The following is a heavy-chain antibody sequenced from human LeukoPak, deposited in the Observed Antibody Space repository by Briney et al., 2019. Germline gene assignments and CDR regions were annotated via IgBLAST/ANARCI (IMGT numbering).Heavy chain of an antibody. D-gene: IGHD2-2*01. J-gene: IGHJ4*02. CDR1: GFTFSSYA. CDR2: ISYDGSNK. V-gene: IGHV3-30*04. Sequence: PGGSLRLSCAASGFTFSSYAMHWVRQAPGKGLEWVAAISYDGSNKYYADSVKGRFTISRDNSKNTLYLQMNSLRAEDTAVYYCAKDLRPVVPAAILDYWGQGTLVTVSS. CDR3: AKDLRPVVPAAILDY.